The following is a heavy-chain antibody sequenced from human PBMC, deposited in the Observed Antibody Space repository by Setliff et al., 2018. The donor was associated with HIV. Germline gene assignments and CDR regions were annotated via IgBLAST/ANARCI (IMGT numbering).Heavy chain of an antibody. V-gene: IGHV1-8*01. CDR3: VRGFYDSSGFWYPHGDS. CDR2: INPYSGNT. Sequence: ASVKVSCKASGYTFTSYDINWVRQATGHGLEWMGWINPYSGNTGYAQKFQGRVTMTRETSTSTAYLELSNLRAEDTAVYYCVRGFYDSSGFWYPHGDSWGQGTLVTVSS. J-gene: IGHJ5*01. D-gene: IGHD3-22*01. CDR1: GYTFTSYD.